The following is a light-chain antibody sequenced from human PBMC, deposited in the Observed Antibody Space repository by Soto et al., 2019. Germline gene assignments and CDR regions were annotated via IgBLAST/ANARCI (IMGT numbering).Light chain of an antibody. Sequence: EIVLTQSPATLSLSPGERATLSSRASQSVSSYLAWYQQKPSQAPRLLIYDASNRATGIPARFSGSGSGTDFTLTISSLEPEDFAVYYCQQRSNWPYTFGQGTKLEIK. CDR3: QQRSNWPYT. CDR2: DAS. CDR1: QSVSSY. V-gene: IGKV3-11*01. J-gene: IGKJ2*01.